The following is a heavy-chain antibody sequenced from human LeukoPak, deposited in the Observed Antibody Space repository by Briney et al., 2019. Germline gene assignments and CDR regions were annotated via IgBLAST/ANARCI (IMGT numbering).Heavy chain of an antibody. J-gene: IGHJ6*02. CDR2: IYYSGST. CDR3: ARGGIEDHYNGLDV. V-gene: IGHV4-59*01. Sequence: SETLSLTCSVSGGSISRYYWSWIRQSPGKGLEWIGYIYYSGSTIYNPSLKSRVTISVDTSKNQFSLKLSSVSAADTAVYYCARGGIEDHYNGLDVWGQGTTVTVSS. CDR1: GGSISRYY.